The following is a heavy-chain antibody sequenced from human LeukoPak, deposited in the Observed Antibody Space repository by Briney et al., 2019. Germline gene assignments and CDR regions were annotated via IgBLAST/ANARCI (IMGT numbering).Heavy chain of an antibody. CDR1: GFTFSSYA. Sequence: GGSLRLSCAASGFTFSSYAMHWVRQAPGKGLEWVAVISYDGSNKYYADSVKGRFTISRDNSKNTLYLQMNSLRAEDTAVYYCARDVDTAMVHAFDIWGQGTMVTVSS. V-gene: IGHV3-30-3*01. CDR2: ISYDGSNK. CDR3: ARDVDTAMVHAFDI. J-gene: IGHJ3*02. D-gene: IGHD5-18*01.